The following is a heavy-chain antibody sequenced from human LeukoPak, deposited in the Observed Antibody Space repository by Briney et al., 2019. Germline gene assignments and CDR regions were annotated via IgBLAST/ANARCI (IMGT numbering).Heavy chain of an antibody. CDR3: AKVAKYYYGSETYYFFEH. V-gene: IGHV3-66*01. D-gene: IGHD3-10*01. CDR2: IYSCGSI. CDR1: GFTVSSNY. Sequence: GGSLRLSCAASGFTVSSNYMSWVRQAPGRGLEWVSVIYSCGSIYYADSVKGRFTISRDNAKNSLYLQMNSLRVEDTAVYYCAKVAKYYYGSETYYFFEHWGQGTPVTASS. J-gene: IGHJ4*02.